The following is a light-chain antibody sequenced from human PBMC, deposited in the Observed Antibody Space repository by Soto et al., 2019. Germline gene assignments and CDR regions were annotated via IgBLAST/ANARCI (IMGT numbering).Light chain of an antibody. J-gene: IGLJ3*02. Sequence: QSVLTQPPSASGTPGQRVTLSCSGSSSNIGFNAVNWYQQLPGTAPKLVMHGNSQRPSGVPDRFSGSKSGTSASLAISGLRTEDEDQYYSAAWDDSLSGVVFGGGTKVTVL. CDR1: SSNIGFNA. CDR3: AAWDDSLSGVV. CDR2: GNS. V-gene: IGLV1-47*02.